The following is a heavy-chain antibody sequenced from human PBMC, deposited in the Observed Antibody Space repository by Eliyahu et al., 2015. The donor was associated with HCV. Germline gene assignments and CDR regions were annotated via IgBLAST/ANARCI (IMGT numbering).Heavy chain of an antibody. CDR1: GXXLTEFS. D-gene: IGHD3-16*02. V-gene: IGHV1-24*01. Sequence: QVQLVQSGAEXKKPGASVKVSXXVSGXXLTEFSMHWVRQAPGKGLEWMGGFDPEDSEMTYAQKFQGRVTLTEDTSTDTAYMELSSLRSEDTAVYYCATSHYDHVWGSYRPFDYWGQGTLVTVSS. CDR3: ATSHYDHVWGSYRPFDY. J-gene: IGHJ4*02. CDR2: FDPEDSEM.